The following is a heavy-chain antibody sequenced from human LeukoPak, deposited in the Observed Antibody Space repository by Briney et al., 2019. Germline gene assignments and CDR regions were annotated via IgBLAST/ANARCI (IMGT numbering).Heavy chain of an antibody. CDR3: AKDVGSHSTNAHY. V-gene: IGHV3-23*01. D-gene: IGHD2-15*01. CDR1: GFTFSSYA. Sequence: GGSLRLSCAASGFTFSSYAMSWVRQAPGKVLEWVSAISGSGGSTYYADSVKGRFTISRDNSKNTLYLQMNSLRAEDTAVYYCAKDVGSHSTNAHYWGQGTLVTVSS. CDR2: ISGSGGST. J-gene: IGHJ4*02.